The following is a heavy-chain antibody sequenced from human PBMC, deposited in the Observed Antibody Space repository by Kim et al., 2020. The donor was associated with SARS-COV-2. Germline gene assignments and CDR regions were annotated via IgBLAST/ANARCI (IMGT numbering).Heavy chain of an antibody. Sequence: YSPSFQGHVTISADKSISTAYLQWSSLKASDTAMYYCAVPSGYSGYEFDYWGQGTLVTVSS. CDR3: AVPSGYSGYEFDY. D-gene: IGHD5-12*01. V-gene: IGHV5-10-1*01. J-gene: IGHJ4*02.